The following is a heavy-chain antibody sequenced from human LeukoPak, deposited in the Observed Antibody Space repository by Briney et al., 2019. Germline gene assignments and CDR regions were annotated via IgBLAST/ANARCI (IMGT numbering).Heavy chain of an antibody. CDR1: GFTFSSYS. D-gene: IGHD3-3*01. CDR3: ARDSGGRIFRDAFDI. CDR2: ISSGGSYI. J-gene: IGHJ3*02. V-gene: IGHV3-21*01. Sequence: GGSLRLSCAASGFTFSSYSMNWVRQAPGKGLEWVSSISSGGSYIYYADSVKGRFTISRDNAKNSLYLQMNSLRAEDTAVYYCARDSGGRIFRDAFDIWGQGTMVTVSS.